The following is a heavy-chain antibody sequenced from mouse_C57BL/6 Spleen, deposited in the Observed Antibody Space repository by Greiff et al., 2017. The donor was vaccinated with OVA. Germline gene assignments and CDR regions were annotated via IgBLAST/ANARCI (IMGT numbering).Heavy chain of an antibody. CDR3: ARKSSAYAMDY. CDR2: IYPYNGVS. Sequence: EVKLVESGPELVKPGASVKISCKASGYSFTGYYMHWVKQSHGNILDWIGYIYPYNGVSSYNQKFKGKATLTVDKSSSTAYMELRSLTSEDSAVYYCARKSSAYAMDYWGQGTSVTVSS. D-gene: IGHD1-1*01. V-gene: IGHV1-31*01. CDR1: GYSFTGYY. J-gene: IGHJ4*01.